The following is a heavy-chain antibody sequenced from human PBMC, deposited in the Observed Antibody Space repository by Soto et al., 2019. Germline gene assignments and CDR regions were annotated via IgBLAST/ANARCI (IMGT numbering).Heavy chain of an antibody. J-gene: IGHJ5*02. CDR2: ISGSGGST. D-gene: IGHD3-3*01. Sequence: GSLRLSCAASGFTVSSYAMSWVRQAPGRGLEWVSAISGSGGSTYYADSVKGRFTISRDNSKNTLYLQMNSLRAEDTAVYYCAGSRLEWLPWSDPWGQGTLVTVSS. V-gene: IGHV3-23*01. CDR3: AGSRLEWLPWSDP. CDR1: GFTVSSYA.